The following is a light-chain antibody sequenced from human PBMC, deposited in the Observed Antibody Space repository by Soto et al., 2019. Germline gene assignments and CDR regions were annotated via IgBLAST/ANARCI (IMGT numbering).Light chain of an antibody. Sequence: NQWTRQHSPHCPSVGDNVTITRRVSQSISSWLAWYQQKPGKAPKLLIYKASSLESGVQSRFSGSGSGTEFTLTISSLQPDDFATYYFQQYTRDYTNRFG. V-gene: IGKV1-5*03. J-gene: IGKJ2*01. CDR3: QQYTRDYTNR. CDR1: QSISSW. CDR2: KAS.